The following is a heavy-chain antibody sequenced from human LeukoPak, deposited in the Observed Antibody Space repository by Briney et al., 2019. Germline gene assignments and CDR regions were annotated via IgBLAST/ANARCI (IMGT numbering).Heavy chain of an antibody. CDR1: GYTFTSYD. Sequence: GASVKVSCKASGYTFTSYDINWVRQATGQGLEWMGWMNPNSGNTGYAQKFQGRVTITRNTSISTAYMELSSLRSEDTAVYYCARGRQVAPAAIRSEWRHNWFDPWGQGTLVTVSS. J-gene: IGHJ5*02. V-gene: IGHV1-8*03. D-gene: IGHD2-2*01. CDR2: MNPNSGNT. CDR3: ARGRQVAPAAIRSEWRHNWFDP.